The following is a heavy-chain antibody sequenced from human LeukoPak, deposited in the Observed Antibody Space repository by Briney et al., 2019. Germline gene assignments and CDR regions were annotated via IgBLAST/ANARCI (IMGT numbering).Heavy chain of an antibody. CDR1: GGSISSYY. CDR2: NYYSGST. V-gene: IGHV4-59*01. Sequence: SETLSLTCTVSGGSISSYYWSWIRRPPGKGLEWIGYNYYSGSTNYNPSLKSRVTISVDTSKNQFSLKLSSVTAADTAVYYCARGQQWLQNRLNDAFDIWGQGTMVTVSS. J-gene: IGHJ3*02. CDR3: ARGQQWLQNRLNDAFDI. D-gene: IGHD6-19*01.